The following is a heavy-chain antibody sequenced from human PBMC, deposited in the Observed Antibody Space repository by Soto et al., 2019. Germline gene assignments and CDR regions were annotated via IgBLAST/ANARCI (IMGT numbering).Heavy chain of an antibody. J-gene: IGHJ5*02. Sequence: QVQLQESGPGLVKPSQTLSLTCAVSGGSISSGGHYWSWIRQHPGKGLEFLGYISYSGTTYYNPALKSRLTLSIDTSKNQFTLKLRSVPAADMAVYYCAAAHRGVAVPNWFDPWGQGTLVTVSS. V-gene: IGHV4-31*11. CDR2: ISYSGTT. CDR3: AAAHRGVAVPNWFDP. CDR1: GGSISSGGHY. D-gene: IGHD6-19*01.